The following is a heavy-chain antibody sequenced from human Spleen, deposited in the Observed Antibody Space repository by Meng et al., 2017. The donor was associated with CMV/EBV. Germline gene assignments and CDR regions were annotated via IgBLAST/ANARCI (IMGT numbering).Heavy chain of an antibody. Sequence: ASVKVSCKASGYTLTDFYMHWVRQATGQGLEWLGWMNPNSGNTGYAQKFQGRVTMTRNTSINTAYMELRSLRSDDTAVYYCARGRGSYYGNDYWGQGTLVTVSS. J-gene: IGHJ4*02. D-gene: IGHD1-26*01. V-gene: IGHV1-8*01. CDR3: ARGRGSYYGNDY. CDR1: GYTLTDFY. CDR2: MNPNSGNT.